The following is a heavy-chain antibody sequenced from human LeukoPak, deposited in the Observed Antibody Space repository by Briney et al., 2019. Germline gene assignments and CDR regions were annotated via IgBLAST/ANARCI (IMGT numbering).Heavy chain of an antibody. CDR1: GFTFSSYG. V-gene: IGHV3-33*01. CDR2: IWYDGSNK. D-gene: IGHD5-18*01. J-gene: IGHJ6*04. CDR3: ARAPEEYSYGYYYGMDV. Sequence: GGSLRLSCAASGFTFSSYGMHWVRQAPGKGLEWVAVIWYDGSNKYYADSVKGRFTISRDNSKNTLYLQMNSLRAEDTAVYYCARAPEEYSYGYYYGMDVWGKGTTVTVSS.